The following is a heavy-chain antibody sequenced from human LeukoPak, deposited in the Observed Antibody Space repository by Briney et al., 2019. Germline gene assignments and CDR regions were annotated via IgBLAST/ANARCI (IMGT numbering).Heavy chain of an antibody. V-gene: IGHV3-30*04. CDR1: GFTFSSYA. CDR2: ISYDGSNK. J-gene: IGHJ3*02. Sequence: QSGGSLRLSCAASGFTFSSYAMHWVRQAPGKGLEWVAVISYDGSNKYYADSVKGRFTISRDNSKNTLYLQMNSLRAEDTAVYYCARGERPATWGPYYYGSGSPDDAFDIWGQGTMVTVSS. D-gene: IGHD3-10*01. CDR3: ARGERPATWGPYYYGSGSPDDAFDI.